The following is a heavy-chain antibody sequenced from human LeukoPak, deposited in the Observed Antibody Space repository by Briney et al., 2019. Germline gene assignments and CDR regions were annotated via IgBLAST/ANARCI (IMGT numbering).Heavy chain of an antibody. CDR2: INPGGDNT. D-gene: IGHD5-24*01. CDR1: GYTLTELS. V-gene: IGHV1-46*01. J-gene: IGHJ3*02. CDR3: ARIRDGYNDAYDI. Sequence: GASVMVSCKVSGYTLTELSMHWVRQAPGQRLEWMGLINPGGDNTKYAQNFQGRVTMTSDTSARTVYMELSSLRSEDTAIYYCARIRDGYNDAYDIWGQGTVVTVPS.